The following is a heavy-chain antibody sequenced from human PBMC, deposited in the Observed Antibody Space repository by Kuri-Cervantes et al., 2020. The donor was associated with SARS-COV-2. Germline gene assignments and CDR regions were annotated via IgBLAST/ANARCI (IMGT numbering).Heavy chain of an antibody. V-gene: IGHV1-18*01. CDR1: GGNFSGEV. CDR3: ARDLGWPVVGWFNP. Sequence: ASVKVSCKASGGNFSGEVVSWVRQAPGQGLEWMGWISAYNGNTNYAQNLQGRVTMTTDTSTNTAYMELRSLRSDDTAVYYCARDLGWPVVGWFNPWGQGTLVTVSS. CDR2: ISAYNGNT. D-gene: IGHD2-15*01. J-gene: IGHJ5*02.